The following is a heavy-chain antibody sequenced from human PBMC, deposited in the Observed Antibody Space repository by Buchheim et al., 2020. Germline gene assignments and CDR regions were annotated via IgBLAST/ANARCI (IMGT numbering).Heavy chain of an antibody. J-gene: IGHJ6*02. V-gene: IGHV4-30-4*01. CDR3: ARAGTTVTTHNYYYYGMDV. CDR2: IYYSGST. D-gene: IGHD4-17*01. CDR1: GGSISSGDYY. Sequence: QVQLQESGPGLVKPSQTLSLTCTVSGGSISSGDYYWSWIRQPPGKGLEWIVYIYYSGSTYYNPSLKSRVTISVDTSKNQFSLKLSSVTAADTAVYYCARAGTTVTTHNYYYYGMDVWGQGTT.